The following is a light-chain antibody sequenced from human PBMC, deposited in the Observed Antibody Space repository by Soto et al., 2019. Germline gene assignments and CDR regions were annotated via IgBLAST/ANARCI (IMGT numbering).Light chain of an antibody. V-gene: IGKV3-15*01. CDR3: QQYVISVT. J-gene: IGKJ5*01. Sequence: EIVMTQSPATLSLSPGERATLSCRASQSISSYLAWYQQKPGQAPRLLIYGASTGATGIPARFSGSGSGTDFTLTIGRLEPQDSAMYYCQQYVISVTFGQGTRLEIK. CDR1: QSISSY. CDR2: GAS.